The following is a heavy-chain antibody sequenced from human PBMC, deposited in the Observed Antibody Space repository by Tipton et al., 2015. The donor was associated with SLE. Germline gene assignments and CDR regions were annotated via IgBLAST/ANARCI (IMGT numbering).Heavy chain of an antibody. CDR2: VDHSENT. J-gene: IGHJ3*01. Sequence: TLSLTCTVSDYSISSGYFWGWIRQPPGKGLEWVGSVDHSENTYYNPSLKSRVTMSIDTSKNQFPLRLRSVTAADTAVYYCARPAGDSDNDWYAFDLWGQETMVTVSS. V-gene: IGHV4-38-2*02. D-gene: IGHD5-12*01. CDR1: DYSISSGYF. CDR3: ARPAGDSDNDWYAFDL.